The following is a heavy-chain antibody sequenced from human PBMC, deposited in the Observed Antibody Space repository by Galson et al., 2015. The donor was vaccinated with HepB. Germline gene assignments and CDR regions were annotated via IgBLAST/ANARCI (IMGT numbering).Heavy chain of an antibody. CDR3: ARDLTGYSSTWRRYWFFDL. J-gene: IGHJ2*01. CDR2: ISSSSTTI. CDR1: GFTFSSYS. V-gene: IGHV3-48*04. Sequence: SLRLSCAASGFTFSSYSMNWVRQAPGKGLEWVSFISSSSTTIYYADSVKGRFTISRDDAKNSLYLQMISLRAEDTAVYYCARDLTGYSSTWRRYWFFDLWGRGTLVTVSS. D-gene: IGHD6-13*01.